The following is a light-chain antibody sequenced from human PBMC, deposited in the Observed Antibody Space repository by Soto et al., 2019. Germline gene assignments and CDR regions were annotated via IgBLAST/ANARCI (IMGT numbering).Light chain of an antibody. Sequence: EIVLTQSPATLSLSPGERATLSCRASQSVTNSLAWYQQTHGQAPRFXVYDASNRETGIPTRFSGSGAGTECTLTISNLEPEDFAVYYCQQHISWPLTFGGGTKVDIK. CDR2: DAS. J-gene: IGKJ4*01. CDR3: QQHISWPLT. CDR1: QSVTNS. V-gene: IGKV3-11*01.